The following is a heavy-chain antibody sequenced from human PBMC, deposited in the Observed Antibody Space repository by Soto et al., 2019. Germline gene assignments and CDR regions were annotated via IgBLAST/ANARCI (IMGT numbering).Heavy chain of an antibody. V-gene: IGHV1-69*02. J-gene: IGHJ3*01. CDR3: AKGADSSGSESAFDL. CDR1: GGTFSAYP. D-gene: IGHD3-22*01. CDR2: IIPILDIT. Sequence: QVQLVQSGAEVKKPGSSVKVSCKTSGGTFSAYPFNWVRPAPGQGLEWMGRIIPILDITDYSQNFQGRVTITADKSSNTAYMDLTSLRSEDTAMYFCAKGADSSGSESAFDLWGQGTLITVSS.